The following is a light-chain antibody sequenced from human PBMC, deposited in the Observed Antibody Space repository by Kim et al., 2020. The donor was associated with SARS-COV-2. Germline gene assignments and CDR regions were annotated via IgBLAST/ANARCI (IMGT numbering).Light chain of an antibody. CDR3: ERYGRSPRT. CDR1: QSVRDSE. CDR2: GAA. V-gene: IGKV3-20*01. J-gene: IGKJ1*01. Sequence: STGERATHSCGARQSVRDSELAADEQKPGPGPRHLIYGAASRATGRPDRWSGSGAGRDSTLNISRLGPGDFAVYYCERYGRSPRTFGQRTKVDSK.